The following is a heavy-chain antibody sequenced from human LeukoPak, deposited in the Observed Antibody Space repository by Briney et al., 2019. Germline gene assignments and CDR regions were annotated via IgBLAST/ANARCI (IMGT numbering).Heavy chain of an antibody. CDR2: ISHSGGRT. V-gene: IGHV3-23*01. Sequence: GGSLRLSCAASGFTFSSYAMSWVRQAPGKGLEWLADISHSGGRTYYADSVKGRFTISRDSSKNSLYLQMNSLRAEDTAGYYGEKGASGHGGGCYDVLDSWGQGTLVTVSS. D-gene: IGHD2-15*01. CDR1: GFTFSSYA. CDR3: EKGASGHGGGCYDVLDS. J-gene: IGHJ5*01.